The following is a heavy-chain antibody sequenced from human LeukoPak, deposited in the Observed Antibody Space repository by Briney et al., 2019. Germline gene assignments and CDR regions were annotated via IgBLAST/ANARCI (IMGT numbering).Heavy chain of an antibody. CDR3: VKDVGGSYAFDY. D-gene: IGHD1-26*01. J-gene: IGHJ4*02. Sequence: GGSLRLSCAASGFTFSSYDMHWVRQAPGKGLEYVSGINDNGGRTHYGDSVKGRFSISRDNSKNTLHLQMSTLRAEDTALYYCVKDVGGSYAFDYWGQGILVTVAS. V-gene: IGHV3-64D*09. CDR2: INDNGGRT. CDR1: GFTFSSYD.